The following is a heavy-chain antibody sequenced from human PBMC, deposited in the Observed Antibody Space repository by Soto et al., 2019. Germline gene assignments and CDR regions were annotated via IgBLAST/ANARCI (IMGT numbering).Heavy chain of an antibody. CDR1: CYSFTSYW. V-gene: IGHV5-10-1*01. J-gene: IGHJ4*02. CDR3: ARYLSGYHPLVN. D-gene: IGHD3-22*01. CDR2: IDPSDSYT. Sequence: LKIACHGCCYSFTSYWIRLVRQMPGKGLEWMGRIDPSDSYTNYSTSFQGHVTISADKSISTAYLQWSSLKASDTAMYYCARYLSGYHPLVNWGQGTLVTVSS.